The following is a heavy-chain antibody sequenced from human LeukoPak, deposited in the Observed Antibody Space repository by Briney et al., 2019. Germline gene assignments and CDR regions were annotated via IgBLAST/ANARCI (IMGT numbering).Heavy chain of an antibody. J-gene: IGHJ4*02. CDR1: GFTFSSYG. V-gene: IGHV3-30*18. Sequence: GGSLRLSCAASGFTFSSYGMHWVRQAPGKGLEWEAVISYDGSNKYYADPVKGRFTISRDNSKNTLYLQMNSLRAEDTAVYYCAKDGIGRDIVATIRAADYWGQGTLVTVSS. CDR2: ISYDGSNK. CDR3: AKDGIGRDIVATIRAADY. D-gene: IGHD5-12*01.